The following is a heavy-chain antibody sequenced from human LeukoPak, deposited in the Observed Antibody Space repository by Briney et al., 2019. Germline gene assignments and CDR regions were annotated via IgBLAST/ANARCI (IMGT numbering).Heavy chain of an antibody. D-gene: IGHD2-15*01. Sequence: ASVKVSCKASGYTFTGYYMHWVRQAPGQGLEWMGIINPSGGSTSYAQKFQGRVTMTRDTSTSTVYMELSSLRSEDTAVYYCARDSSGGKDFDYWGQGTLVTVSS. CDR1: GYTFTGYY. CDR2: INPSGGST. V-gene: IGHV1-46*01. CDR3: ARDSSGGKDFDY. J-gene: IGHJ4*02.